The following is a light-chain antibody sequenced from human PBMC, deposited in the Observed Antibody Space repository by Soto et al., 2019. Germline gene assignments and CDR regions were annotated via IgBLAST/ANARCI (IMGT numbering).Light chain of an antibody. CDR3: ETWDSNPRV. Sequence: QSVLTQSSSASASLGSSVKLTCTLSSGHSSYIIAWHQQQPGKAPRYLMKLEGSGSYNKGSGVPDRFSGSSSGADRYLTISNLQFEDAADYYCETWDSNPRVFGGGTQLTVL. V-gene: IGLV4-60*02. CDR1: SGHSSYI. J-gene: IGLJ3*02. CDR2: LEGSGSY.